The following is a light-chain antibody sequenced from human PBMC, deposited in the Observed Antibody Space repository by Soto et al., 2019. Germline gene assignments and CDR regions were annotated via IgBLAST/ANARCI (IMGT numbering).Light chain of an antibody. CDR1: SSDIASYDY. CDR3: TSFTTADTHV. V-gene: IGLV2-14*03. CDR2: DVS. J-gene: IGLJ1*01. Sequence: QSALTQPASVSGSPGQSITVSCIGTSSDIASYDYVFWYQQHPGKVPKLMIYDVSNRPSGVSNRFSGSKSGNTASLTISGLQAEDEADYYCTSFTTADTHVFGTGTELTVL.